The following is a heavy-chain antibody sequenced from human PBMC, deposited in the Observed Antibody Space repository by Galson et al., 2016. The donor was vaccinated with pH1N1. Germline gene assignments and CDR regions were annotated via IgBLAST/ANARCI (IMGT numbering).Heavy chain of an antibody. CDR1: GFTFTNYG. J-gene: IGHJ5*01. D-gene: IGHD1-26*01. Sequence: SLRLSCAASGFTFTNYGMTWVRQAPGKGLEWVSNINGAGIQRYYSDSVRGRFTISRENSRNMLFLQMNKLSAEDTAVYYCAKDLPTSWDFDSWGRGTLVTVSS. CDR2: INGAGIQR. V-gene: IGHV3-23*03. CDR3: AKDLPTSWDFDS.